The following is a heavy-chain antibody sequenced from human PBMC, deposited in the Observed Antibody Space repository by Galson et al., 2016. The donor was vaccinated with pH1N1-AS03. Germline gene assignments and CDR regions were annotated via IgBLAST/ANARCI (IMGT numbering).Heavy chain of an antibody. J-gene: IGHJ5*02. CDR2: ISTSGST. CDR3: ARGDLVIGGGNNWFDP. Sequence: ETLSLTCPVSGDSTNSHFWNWIRQPAGKGPEWIGRISTSGSTNYNTSLWSRLALSIDTSRNRFSLRLASVTAADTAIYYCARGDLVIGGGNNWFDPWGQGILVTVSS. V-gene: IGHV4-4*07. D-gene: IGHD2/OR15-2a*01. CDR1: GDSTNSHF.